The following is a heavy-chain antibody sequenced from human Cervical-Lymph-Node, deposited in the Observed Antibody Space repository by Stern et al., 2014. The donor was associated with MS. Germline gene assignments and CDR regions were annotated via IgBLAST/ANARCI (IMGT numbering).Heavy chain of an antibody. CDR1: GDTITTGGYY. CDR3: ARGRPGTTRTYVGGFDC. D-gene: IGHD2-15*01. Sequence: QVQLQESGPGLVKPSETLSLTCSVSGDTITTGGYYWSWIRQPPGKGLEWIGYIYYSGTTCSNPSLESRVTVSVDTSKNQFSLRLTSVTAADTAIYYCARGRPGTTRTYVGGFDCWGQGTLVTVSS. V-gene: IGHV4-31*03. CDR2: IYYSGTT. J-gene: IGHJ4*02.